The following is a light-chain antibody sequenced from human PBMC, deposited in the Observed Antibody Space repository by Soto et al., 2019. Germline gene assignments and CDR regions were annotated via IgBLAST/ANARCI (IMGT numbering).Light chain of an antibody. CDR1: QSVSSN. CDR3: QHYDSLPIT. J-gene: IGKJ5*01. V-gene: IGKV3D-15*01. Sequence: IEMTQSPATLSVSPGERATLSCRASQSVSSNLVWYQQKPGQAPRLLIYGASTRVTGIPDRFSGSGSGTDFTLTISRLEPEDFAVFYCQHYDSLPITFGQGTRLEIK. CDR2: GAS.